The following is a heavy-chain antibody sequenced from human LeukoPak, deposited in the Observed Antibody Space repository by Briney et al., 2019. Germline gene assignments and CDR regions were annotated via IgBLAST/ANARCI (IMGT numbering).Heavy chain of an antibody. CDR1: GYIFTSYY. V-gene: IGHV1-46*01. J-gene: IGHJ3*02. CDR2: INPISGST. D-gene: IGHD4-17*01. CDR3: ARDHAHTVTKDDDEFDI. Sequence: SSVTVSCKASGYIFTSYYMHWVRQAPGQGLEWMGIINPISGSTNYAQKFQDRVTMTRDTSTSTVYMKMNSLRYEDTAVYHCARDHAHTVTKDDDEFDIWGQGTMVTVSS.